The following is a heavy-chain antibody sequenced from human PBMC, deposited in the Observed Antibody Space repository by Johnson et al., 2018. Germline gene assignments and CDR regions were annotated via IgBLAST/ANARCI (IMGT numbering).Heavy chain of an antibody. J-gene: IGHJ3*02. CDR1: GFTFSPYA. V-gene: IGHV3-30*03. D-gene: IGHD5-24*01. CDR3: FAGNARSNDAFDM. Sequence: QVRMGESGGGVVEHGRSLRLSCAASGFTFSPYAMFWVRQAPGKGLEWVAVIGYAGGNKYYASSVKGRFTISRDNSKNMLYLQMGSLRAEDTAVYYCFAGNARSNDAFDMWGQGTMVIVSS. CDR2: IGYAGGNK.